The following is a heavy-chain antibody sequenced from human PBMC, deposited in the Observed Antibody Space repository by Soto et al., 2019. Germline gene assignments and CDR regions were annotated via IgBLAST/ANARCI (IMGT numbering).Heavy chain of an antibody. CDR1: GFTFSSYG. V-gene: IGHV3-33*01. J-gene: IGHJ4*02. D-gene: IGHD3-9*01. Sequence: PGGSLRLSCAASGFTFSSYGMHWVRQAPGKGLEWVAVIWYDGSNKYYADSVKGRFTISRDNSKNTLYLQMNSLRAEDTAVYYCARVIQDAILRYFDSLSNPFDYWGQGTLVTVSS. CDR2: IWYDGSNK. CDR3: ARVIQDAILRYFDSLSNPFDY.